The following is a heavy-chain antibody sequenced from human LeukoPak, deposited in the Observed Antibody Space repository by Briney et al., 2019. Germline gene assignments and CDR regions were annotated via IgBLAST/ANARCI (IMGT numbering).Heavy chain of an antibody. CDR3: ATRMAAAGTTLVY. D-gene: IGHD6-13*01. V-gene: IGHV1-8*01. Sequence: ASVKVSCKASGYTFTSYDINWVRQATGQGLEWMGWMNPNSGNTGFAQKFQGRVTMTRDTSISTAYLELSSLRSEDTAVYYCATRMAAAGTTLVYWGQGILVTVSS. CDR1: GYTFTSYD. CDR2: MNPNSGNT. J-gene: IGHJ4*02.